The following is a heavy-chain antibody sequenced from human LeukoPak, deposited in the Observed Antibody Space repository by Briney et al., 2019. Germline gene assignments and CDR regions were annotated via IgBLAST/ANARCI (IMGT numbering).Heavy chain of an antibody. CDR2: ISSSSSTI. D-gene: IGHD5-18*01. V-gene: IGHV3-48*01. CDR1: GFTFSSYS. Sequence: GGSLRLSCAASGFTFSSYSMNWVRQAPGKGLEWVSYISSSSSTIYYADSVKGRFTISRDNSKNTLYLQMNSLRAEDTAVYYCAKKVGRIQLWSRYFDYWGQGTLVTVSS. J-gene: IGHJ4*02. CDR3: AKKVGRIQLWSRYFDY.